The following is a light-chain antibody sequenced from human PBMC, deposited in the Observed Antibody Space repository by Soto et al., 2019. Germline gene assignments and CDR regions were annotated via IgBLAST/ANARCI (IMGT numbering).Light chain of an antibody. Sequence: DIQMTQSPSTLSASVGDRVTITCRASQSISSWLAWYQQKPGKAPKLLIYKASSLKSGVPSRFSGSGSGTEFTLTISSLQPDDFATYYCQQYKSYPWTFGQGTRVESK. V-gene: IGKV1-5*03. CDR2: KAS. CDR1: QSISSW. CDR3: QQYKSYPWT. J-gene: IGKJ1*01.